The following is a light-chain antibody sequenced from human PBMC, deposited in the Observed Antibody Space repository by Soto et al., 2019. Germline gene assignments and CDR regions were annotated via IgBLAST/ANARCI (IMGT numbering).Light chain of an antibody. J-gene: IGKJ2*01. CDR2: GAS. CDR3: QQSWDSWRP. V-gene: IGKV1-39*01. CDR1: QSIDMY. Sequence: DVQMPQSPSSLSASVGDRVNITCRASQSIDMYLSWYQQQPGKPPRLLIYGASTLQSGGPSRFSGSGSGTDFILTIYSFQPEDFATYFCQQSWDSWRPFAQGTK.